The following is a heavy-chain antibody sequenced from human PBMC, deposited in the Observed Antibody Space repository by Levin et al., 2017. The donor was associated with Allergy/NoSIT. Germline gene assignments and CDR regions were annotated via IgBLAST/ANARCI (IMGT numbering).Heavy chain of an antibody. CDR2: ISSSGDTI. D-gene: IGHD2-15*01. V-gene: IGHV3-48*01. CDR3: ARGWGCTVGSCYHEY. J-gene: IGHJ4*02. Sequence: GGSLRLSCAASGFTFSSYSMNWVRQAPGMGLEWVSYISSSGDTIHYADSVKGRFTISRDNARNSLYLQVNSLRAEDTAVYYCARGWGCTVGSCYHEYWGQGPLVAVSS. CDR1: GFTFSSYS.